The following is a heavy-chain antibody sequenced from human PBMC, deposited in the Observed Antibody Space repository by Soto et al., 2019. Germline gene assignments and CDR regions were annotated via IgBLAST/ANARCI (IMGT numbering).Heavy chain of an antibody. CDR1: GFTFSAYY. CDR2: INPNSGGT. J-gene: IGHJ6*02. CDR3: ARSLLDEYSSSWRSAYYGMDV. D-gene: IGHD6-13*01. Sequence: QVQLVQSGAEVKKPGASVKVSCKASGFTFSAYYIYWVRQAPGRGLEWIGWINPNSGGTNNAQKFQGRGTLTRDTSTSSVYMELSALISDDTAVYYCARSLLDEYSSSWRSAYYGMDVWGQGTTVTVSS. V-gene: IGHV1-2*02.